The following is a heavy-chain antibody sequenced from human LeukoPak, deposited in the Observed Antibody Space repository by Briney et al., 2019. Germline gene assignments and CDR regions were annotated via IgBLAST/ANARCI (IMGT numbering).Heavy chain of an antibody. CDR3: ARDESGRRFDY. CDR1: GFTFNDNS. Sequence: GGSLRLSCAASGFTFNDNSMNWVRQAPGKGLEWVSSISGNSNYIYYADSVKGRFTISRDNAKTSLYLHLNSLRGEDTAVYYCARDESGRRFDYWGQGTLVTVSS. D-gene: IGHD1-26*01. J-gene: IGHJ4*02. CDR2: ISGNSNYI. V-gene: IGHV3-21*01.